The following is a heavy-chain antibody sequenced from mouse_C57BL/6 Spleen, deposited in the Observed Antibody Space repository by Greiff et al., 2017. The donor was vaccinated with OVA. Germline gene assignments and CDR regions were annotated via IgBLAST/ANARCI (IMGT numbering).Heavy chain of an antibody. Sequence: EVQLQQSGPELVKPGASVKIPCKASGYTFTDYNMDWVKQSHGKSLEWIGDINPNNGGTNYNQKFKGKATLTVDKSSSTAYMELRSLTSEDTAVYYCARWGLLYYFDYWGQGTTVTVSS. V-gene: IGHV1-18*01. CDR1: GYTFTDYN. J-gene: IGHJ2*01. CDR3: ARWGLLYYFDY. D-gene: IGHD3-1*01. CDR2: INPNNGGT.